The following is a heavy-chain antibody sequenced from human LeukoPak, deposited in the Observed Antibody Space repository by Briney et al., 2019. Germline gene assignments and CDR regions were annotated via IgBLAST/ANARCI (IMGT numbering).Heavy chain of an antibody. CDR1: GFTFSSYS. D-gene: IGHD2-15*01. CDR2: ISSSSSYI. Sequence: GGSLRLSCAASGFTFSSYSMNWVRQAPGKGLEWVSSISSSSSYIYYADSVKGRFTISRDNAKNSLYLQTNSLRAEDTAVYYCAREEALSGSFDYWGQGTLVTVSS. CDR3: AREEALSGSFDY. J-gene: IGHJ4*02. V-gene: IGHV3-21*01.